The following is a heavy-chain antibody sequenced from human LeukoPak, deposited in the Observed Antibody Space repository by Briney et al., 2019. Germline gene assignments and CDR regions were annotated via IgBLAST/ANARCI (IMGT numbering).Heavy chain of an antibody. D-gene: IGHD3-3*01. CDR2: ISSSSSTI. V-gene: IGHV3-11*01. CDR3: ARDPKQSGPAFDI. J-gene: IGHJ3*02. Sequence: PGGSLRLSCAASGFTFSDYYMSWIRQAPGKGLEWVSYISSSSSTIYYADSVKGRFTISRDNAKNSLYLQMNSLRAEDTAVYYCARDPKQSGPAFDIWGQGTMVTVSS. CDR1: GFTFSDYY.